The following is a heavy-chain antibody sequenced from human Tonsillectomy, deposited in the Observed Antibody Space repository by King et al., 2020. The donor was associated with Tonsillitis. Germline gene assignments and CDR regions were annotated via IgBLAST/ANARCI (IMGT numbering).Heavy chain of an antibody. J-gene: IGHJ4*02. CDR3: ARGERFFGVVIIEYFDY. CDR2: IYYSGST. V-gene: IGHV4-31*03. Sequence: VPLQESGPGLVKPSQTLSLTCTVSGGSISSGGYYWSWIRQHPGKGLEWIGYIYYSGSTYYNPSLKSRVTISVDTSKNQFSLKLSSVTAADTAVYYCARGERFFGVVIIEYFDYWGQGTLVTVSS. D-gene: IGHD3-3*01. CDR1: GGSISSGGYY.